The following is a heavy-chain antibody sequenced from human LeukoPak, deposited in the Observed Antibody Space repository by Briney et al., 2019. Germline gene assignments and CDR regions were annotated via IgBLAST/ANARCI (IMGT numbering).Heavy chain of an antibody. CDR2: INSDGSST. CDR3: ARGGWDRYYLDY. V-gene: IGHV3-74*01. CDR1: GFTFSHYS. J-gene: IGHJ4*02. D-gene: IGHD3-22*01. Sequence: GGSLRLSCAASGFTFSHYSMNWVRQAPGKGLVWVSRINSDGSSTSYADSVKGRFTISRDNAKNTLYLQMNSLRAEDTAVYYCARGGWDRYYLDYWGQGTLVTVSS.